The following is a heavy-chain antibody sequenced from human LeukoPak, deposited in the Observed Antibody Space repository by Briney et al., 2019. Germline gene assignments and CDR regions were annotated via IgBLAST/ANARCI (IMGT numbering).Heavy chain of an antibody. V-gene: IGHV3-23*01. CDR1: GFTFSSYA. CDR3: AEGYNYGFGY. Sequence: GGSLRLSCTASGFTFSSYAMSWVRQAPGKGLEWVSSISDIVSRTYYADSVEGRFTISRDNSKNTLFLQMNSLRAEDTAVYFSAEGYNYGFGYWGQGTLVTVSS. CDR2: ISDIVSRT. D-gene: IGHD5-18*01. J-gene: IGHJ4*02.